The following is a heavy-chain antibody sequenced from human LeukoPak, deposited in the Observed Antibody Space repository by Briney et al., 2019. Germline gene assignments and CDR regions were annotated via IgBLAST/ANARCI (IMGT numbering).Heavy chain of an antibody. D-gene: IGHD3-16*01. CDR3: ARDRRLDGSRQFDY. J-gene: IGHJ4*02. V-gene: IGHV3-48*03. CDR1: GFSFSSYE. CDR2: ISSSGSTI. Sequence: GGSLRLSCATSGFSFSSYEMNWVRQAPGKGLEWVSSISSSGSTIYYADSVKGRFTISRDNAKNSLYLQMNSLRAEDTAVYYCARDRRLDGSRQFDYWGQGTLVTVSS.